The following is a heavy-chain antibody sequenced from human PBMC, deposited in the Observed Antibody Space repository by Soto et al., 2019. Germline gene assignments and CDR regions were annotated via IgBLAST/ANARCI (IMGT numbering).Heavy chain of an antibody. J-gene: IGHJ6*02. D-gene: IGHD3-10*01. CDR2: INHSGST. Sequence: SETLSLTCAVYGGSFSGYYWSWIRQPPGKGLEWIGEINHSGSTNYNPSLKSRVTISVDTSKNQFSLKLNSLTAADTAVYYCSLWFGEVCRQVTTVTVSS. V-gene: IGHV4-34*01. CDR1: GGSFSGYY. CDR3: SLWFGEV.